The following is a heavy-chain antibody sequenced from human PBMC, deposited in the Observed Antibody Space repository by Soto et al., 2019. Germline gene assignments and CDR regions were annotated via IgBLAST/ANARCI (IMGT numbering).Heavy chain of an antibody. CDR2: IYPGDSDT. J-gene: IGHJ5*02. Sequence: PGESLKISCKGSGYSFTSYWIGWVRQMPGKGLEWMGIIYPGDSDTRYSPSFQGQVTISADKSISTAYLQWSSLKASDTAMYYCARHPQLGYCSSTSCYSQRYCSGGSCYKASWFDPWGQGTLVTVSS. CDR1: GYSFTSYW. V-gene: IGHV5-51*01. D-gene: IGHD2-2*01. CDR3: ARHPQLGYCSSTSCYSQRYCSGGSCYKASWFDP.